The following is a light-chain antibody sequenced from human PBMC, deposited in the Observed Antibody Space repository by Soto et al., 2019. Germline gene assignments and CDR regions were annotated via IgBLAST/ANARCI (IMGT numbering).Light chain of an antibody. CDR2: GAS. V-gene: IGKV3-15*01. J-gene: IGKJ4*01. Sequence: EIVMTQSPATLSVSPGERATLSCRASQSVSSNLVWYQQKPGQAPRLLLYGASTRATGIPARFSGSGSGSEFALTLSSRRSEDVAVYYYQQYYNCTLTFGGGTKVEIK. CDR3: QQYYNCTLT. CDR1: QSVSSN.